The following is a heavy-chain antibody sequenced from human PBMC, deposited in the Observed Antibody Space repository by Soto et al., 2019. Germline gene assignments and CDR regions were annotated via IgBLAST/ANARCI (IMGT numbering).Heavy chain of an antibody. V-gene: IGHV4-34*01. D-gene: IGHD3-10*01. CDR1: GGSFSGYY. CDR2: INHSGST. Sequence: SETLSLTCAVYGGSFSGYYWSWIRQPPGKGLEWIGEINHSGSTNYNPSLKSRVTISVDTSKNQFSLKLSSVTAADTAVYYCARDAGYYGSGGYYRRYYYGMDVWGQGTTVTVSS. CDR3: ARDAGYYGSGGYYRRYYYGMDV. J-gene: IGHJ6*02.